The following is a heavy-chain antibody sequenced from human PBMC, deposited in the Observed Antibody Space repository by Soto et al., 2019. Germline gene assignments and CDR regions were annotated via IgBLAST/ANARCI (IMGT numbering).Heavy chain of an antibody. Sequence: QAQLVQSGAEVKKPGASVKVSCKASGYTFYSHSISWVRQAPGQGLEWMGRISADNGNTKYAQKFRGRVTMATDTSTSTVYMDLRNLRSDDTAVYYCARCIQQDYYYGMDVWCQGTTVTVSS. V-gene: IGHV1-18*01. J-gene: IGHJ6*02. CDR3: ARCIQQDYYYGMDV. CDR2: ISADNGNT. CDR1: GYTFYSHS. D-gene: IGHD5-18*01.